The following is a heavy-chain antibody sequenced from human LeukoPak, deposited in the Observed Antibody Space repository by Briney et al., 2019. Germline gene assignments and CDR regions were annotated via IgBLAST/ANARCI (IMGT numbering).Heavy chain of an antibody. CDR2: IYPGDSDT. Sequence: GESLKISCKGSGYSFTSYWIGWVRQVPGKGLEWMGIIYPGDSDTRYSPSFQGQVTISADKSISTAYLQWSSLKASDTAMYYCARQIRVSYYYYGMDVWGQGTTVTVSS. J-gene: IGHJ6*02. V-gene: IGHV5-51*01. CDR3: ARQIRVSYYYYGMDV. CDR1: GYSFTSYW.